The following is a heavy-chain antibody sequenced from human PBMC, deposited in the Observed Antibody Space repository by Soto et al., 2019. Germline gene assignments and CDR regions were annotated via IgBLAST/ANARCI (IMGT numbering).Heavy chain of an antibody. D-gene: IGHD2-15*01. CDR1: GYTFTSYY. Sequence: QVQLVQSGAEVKKPGASVKVSCKASGYTFTSYYMHWVRQAPGQGLEWMGIINPSGGSTSYAQKFQGRVTMTRDTSTSTVYMELSSLRSEDTAVYYCARDSSDCSGGSCYTSPDYWGQGTLVTVSS. J-gene: IGHJ4*02. V-gene: IGHV1-46*03. CDR3: ARDSSDCSGGSCYTSPDY. CDR2: INPSGGST.